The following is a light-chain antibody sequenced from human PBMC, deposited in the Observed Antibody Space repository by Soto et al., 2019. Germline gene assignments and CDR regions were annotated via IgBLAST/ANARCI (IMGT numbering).Light chain of an antibody. CDR2: GAS. CDR3: QYYDASQGIT. V-gene: IGKV3-20*01. J-gene: IGKJ5*01. CDR1: QSVSSSY. Sequence: EIVLTQSPGTLSLSPGERATLSCRASQSVSSSYLAWYQQKPGQAPRLLIYGASSRATGIPDRFSGSGSGTDFTLTISRLEPEDLAVYYCQYYDASQGITFGQGTRLEIK.